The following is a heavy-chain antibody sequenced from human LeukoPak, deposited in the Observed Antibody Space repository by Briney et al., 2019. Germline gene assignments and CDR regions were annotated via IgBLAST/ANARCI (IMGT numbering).Heavy chain of an antibody. CDR3: AKKYYYDSSGYYRY. V-gene: IGHV3-23*01. D-gene: IGHD3-22*01. CDR1: GFTFSSYA. Sequence: GGSLRLSCAASGFTFSSYAMSWVRQAPGKGLEWISAIRGSGGSTYYADSVKGRFTISRDNSKNTLYLQMNSLRAEDTAVYYCAKKYYYDSSGYYRYWGQGTLVTVSS. J-gene: IGHJ4*02. CDR2: IRGSGGST.